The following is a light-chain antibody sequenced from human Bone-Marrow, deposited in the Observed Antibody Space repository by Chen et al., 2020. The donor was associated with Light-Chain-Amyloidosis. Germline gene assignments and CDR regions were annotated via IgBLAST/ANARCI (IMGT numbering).Light chain of an antibody. V-gene: IGKV3-11*01. CDR3: QQRSNWPLSIT. Sequence: EVVFTQSPATLSLSPGERATLSCTASQSVGTFLAWYQQKPGQAPRLLIYDSFKRATGIPARFSGSGSETDFTLTISSLEPEDFAVYYCQQRSNWPLSITFGQGTRLEIK. J-gene: IGKJ5*01. CDR1: QSVGTF. CDR2: DSF.